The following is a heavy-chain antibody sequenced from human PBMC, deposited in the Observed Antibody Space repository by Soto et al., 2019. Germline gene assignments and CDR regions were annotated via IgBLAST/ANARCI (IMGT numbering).Heavy chain of an antibody. CDR1: GFTFSSYW. V-gene: IGHV3-7*03. CDR2: IKQDGSEK. J-gene: IGHJ4*02. D-gene: IGHD5-18*01. CDR3: AKESSGYNYGFYNYFDY. Sequence: GGSLRLSCAASGFTFSSYWMSWVRQAPGKGLEWVANIKQDGSEKYYVDSVKGRFTISRDNAKNSLYLQMNSLRAEDTAVYHCAKESSGYNYGFYNYFDYWGQGTLVTVSS.